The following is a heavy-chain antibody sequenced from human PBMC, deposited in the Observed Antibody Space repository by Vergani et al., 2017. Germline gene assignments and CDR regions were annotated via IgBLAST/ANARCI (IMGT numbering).Heavy chain of an antibody. D-gene: IGHD1-1*01. CDR2: IYPADSDT. CDR1: EYSFGNYW. J-gene: IGHJ4*02. CDR3: ARHTTYTDS. Sequence: EVALVQSGPEMRKPGESLKISCKGSEYSFGNYWIGWVRQMPGKGLEWMGIIYPADSDTRYSPSFQGQVTISADKSISTAFLQGDSLKASDTALYYCARHTTYTDSWGQGTLFTVSS. V-gene: IGHV5-51*01.